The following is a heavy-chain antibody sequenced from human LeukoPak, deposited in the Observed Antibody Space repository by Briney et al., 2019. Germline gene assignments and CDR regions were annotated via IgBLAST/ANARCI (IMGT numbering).Heavy chain of an antibody. CDR2: IWYDGSNK. CDR1: GFTFSSYG. CDR3: ARGGYYYDSSPFDY. D-gene: IGHD3-22*01. Sequence: GRSLRLSCAASGFTFSSYGMHWVRQAPGKGLEWVAVIWYDGSNKYHADSVKGRFTISRDNSKNTLYLQMNSLRAEDTAVYYCARGGYYYDSSPFDYWGQGTLVTVSS. J-gene: IGHJ4*02. V-gene: IGHV3-33*01.